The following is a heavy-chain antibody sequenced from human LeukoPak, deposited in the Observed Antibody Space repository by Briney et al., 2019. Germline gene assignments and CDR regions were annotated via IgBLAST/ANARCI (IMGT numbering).Heavy chain of an antibody. Sequence: GASVKVSCKASGYTFTGYYMHWVRQAPGQGLERMGWINPNSGGTNYAQKFQGRVTMTRDTSISTAYMELSRLRSDDTAVYYCARVWRHCSGGSCYPRKYSVAFDIWGQGTMVTVSS. CDR1: GYTFTGYY. V-gene: IGHV1-2*02. J-gene: IGHJ3*02. CDR2: INPNSGGT. CDR3: ARVWRHCSGGSCYPRKYSVAFDI. D-gene: IGHD2-15*01.